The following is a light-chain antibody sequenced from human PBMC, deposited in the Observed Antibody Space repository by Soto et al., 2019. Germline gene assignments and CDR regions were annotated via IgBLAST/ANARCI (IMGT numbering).Light chain of an antibody. CDR3: QQFNVSPLP. J-gene: IGKJ4*01. V-gene: IGKV1-9*01. Sequence: DIQLTQSPSFLSASVGDRVTISCRASQGISDYLAWYQQKPGKAPKLLIYGASTLQSGVPSRFSGSASGTEFTLTITALQPEDFAIYFCQQFNVSPLPFGGGPKLET. CDR1: QGISDY. CDR2: GAS.